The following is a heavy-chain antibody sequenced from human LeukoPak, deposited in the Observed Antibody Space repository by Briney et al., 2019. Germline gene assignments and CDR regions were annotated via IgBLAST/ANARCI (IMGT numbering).Heavy chain of an antibody. Sequence: SVKVSCKASGGTFSSYAISWVRQAPGQGLEWMGGIIPIFNTANYAQKFQGRVTLTADRSTNTDYMELSSLRSDDTAVYYCARERPDYDTLTGYFDFDYWGQGTLVTVSS. D-gene: IGHD3-9*01. CDR2: IIPIFNTA. V-gene: IGHV1-69*06. CDR3: ARERPDYDTLTGYFDFDY. CDR1: GGTFSSYA. J-gene: IGHJ4*02.